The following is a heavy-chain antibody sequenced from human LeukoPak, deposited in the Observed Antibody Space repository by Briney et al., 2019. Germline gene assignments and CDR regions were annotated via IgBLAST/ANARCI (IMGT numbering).Heavy chain of an antibody. CDR1: GASVSTNNW. Sequence: PSETLSLTRVVSGASVSTNNWWTWVRQAPGKGLEWIGEVYHSGLTNYSPSLRSRVTMSIDKSKNIFSLNLTSVTAADTALYYCARGYCTGGNCYSFGYWGQGTLVTVSS. J-gene: IGHJ4*02. CDR2: VYHSGLT. CDR3: ARGYCTGGNCYSFGY. V-gene: IGHV4/OR15-8*02. D-gene: IGHD2-15*01.